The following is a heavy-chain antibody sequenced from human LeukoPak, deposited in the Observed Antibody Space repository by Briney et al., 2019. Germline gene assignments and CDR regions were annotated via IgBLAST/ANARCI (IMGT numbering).Heavy chain of an antibody. CDR2: ISDGGGST. J-gene: IGHJ4*02. Sequence: GGSLRLSCVASGFTFSSYAMSWVRQAPGKGLEWVSAISDGGGSTYYADSVTGRFTISRDNSKNTLYLQMNYLRDEDTAVYYCAKDHPSAYCGGDCYSDYWGQGTLVTVSS. CDR1: GFTFSSYA. V-gene: IGHV3-23*01. D-gene: IGHD2-21*02. CDR3: AKDHPSAYCGGDCYSDY.